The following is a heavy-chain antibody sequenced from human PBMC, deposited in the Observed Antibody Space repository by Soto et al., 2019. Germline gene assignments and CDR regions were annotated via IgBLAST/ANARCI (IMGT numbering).Heavy chain of an antibody. CDR2: IRSKAYGRTT. Sequence: SRRCSCTGSGFTFGDFAMSGVRRAPGKGLEWVGFIRSKAYGRTTDWAASVIGRFTFSRDDSKRIAYLQMDSLKTEDTGVYWCTRGTSRYGMGVCRQGTTVAASS. V-gene: IGHV3-49*04. CDR3: TRGTSRYGMGV. J-gene: IGHJ6*02. D-gene: IGHD2-2*01. CDR1: GFTFGDFA.